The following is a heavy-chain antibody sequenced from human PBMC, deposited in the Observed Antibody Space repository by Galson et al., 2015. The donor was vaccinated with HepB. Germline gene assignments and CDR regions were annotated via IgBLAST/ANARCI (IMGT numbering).Heavy chain of an antibody. CDR1: GFIFSSAW. J-gene: IGHJ4*02. V-gene: IGHV3-15*01. CDR3: AADLAGYGSGELDF. Sequence: SLRLSCAASGFIFSSAWMTWVRQAPGKGLEWVGRIKAKGNGETTDYAAPVTGRFTISRDDSKNMVFLHMNSLVTEDTAVYYCAADLAGYGSGELDFWGQGTLVTVSS. CDR2: IKAKGNGETT. D-gene: IGHD3-10*01.